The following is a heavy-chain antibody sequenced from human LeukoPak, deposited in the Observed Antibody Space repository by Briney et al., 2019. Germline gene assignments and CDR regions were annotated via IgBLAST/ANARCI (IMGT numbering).Heavy chain of an antibody. CDR2: ISGDGGST. CDR3: AKVNVDTAMGRPNYYYYGMDV. J-gene: IGHJ6*02. D-gene: IGHD5-18*01. V-gene: IGHV3-43*02. Sequence: PGGSLRLSCAASGFTFDDYAMHWSRQAPGKGLEWVSLISGDGGSTYYADSVKGRFTISRDNSKNSLYLQMNSLRTEDTALYYCAKVNVDTAMGRPNYYYYGMDVWGQGTTVTVSS. CDR1: GFTFDDYA.